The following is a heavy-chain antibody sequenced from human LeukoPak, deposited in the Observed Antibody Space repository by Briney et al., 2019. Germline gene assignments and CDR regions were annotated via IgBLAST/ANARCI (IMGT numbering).Heavy chain of an antibody. J-gene: IGHJ4*02. CDR1: GFTVSSNY. Sequence: GGSLRLSCAASGFTVSSNYMSWVRQAPGKGLEWVSVIYSGGSTYYADSVKGRFTISRDNSKNTLYLQMNSLRAEDTAVYYCGREDFWSGYYRAYWGQGTLVTVSS. CDR3: GREDFWSGYYRAY. CDR2: IYSGGST. V-gene: IGHV3-66*02. D-gene: IGHD3-3*01.